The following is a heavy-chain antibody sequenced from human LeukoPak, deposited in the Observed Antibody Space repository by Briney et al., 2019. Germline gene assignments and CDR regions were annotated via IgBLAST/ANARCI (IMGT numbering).Heavy chain of an antibody. CDR1: GFTFSSYA. V-gene: IGHV3-23*01. CDR3: AKDPRGPRGNWFDP. J-gene: IGHJ5*02. CDR2: ISGSGGST. Sequence: GGSLRLSCAASGFTFSSYAISWVRQAPGKGLEWVSAISGSGGSTYYADSVKGRFTISRDNSKNTLYLQMNSLRAEDTAVYYCAKDPRGPRGNWFDPWGQGTLVTVSS.